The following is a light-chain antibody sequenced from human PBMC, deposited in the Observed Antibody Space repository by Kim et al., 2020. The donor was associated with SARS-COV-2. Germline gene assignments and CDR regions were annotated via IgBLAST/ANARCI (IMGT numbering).Light chain of an antibody. CDR2: DAS. CDR3: QQYGHSPRT. Sequence: SPGDRATLSCRASQAVSSHRVAWYQQKPGQAPTLLSYDASTRATRIPDKFSGSGSGADFTLAISRLDPEDVAVYFCQQYGHSPRTFGQGTKLE. CDR1: QAVSSHR. V-gene: IGKV3-20*01. J-gene: IGKJ2*02.